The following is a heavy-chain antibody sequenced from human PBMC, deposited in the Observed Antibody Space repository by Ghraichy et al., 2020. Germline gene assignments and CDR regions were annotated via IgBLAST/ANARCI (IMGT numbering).Heavy chain of an antibody. CDR1: GFTFSSHW. D-gene: IGHD5/OR15-5a*01. Sequence: GSLRLSCAASGFTFSSHWMHWVRQAPGKGLVWVSRIDSDGSSTMYADSVKGRFTISRDNAKNTLFLQMNSLSVEDTAMYYCARDTWGVYDWGQGTLVTVSS. CDR2: IDSDGSST. V-gene: IGHV3-74*03. J-gene: IGHJ4*02. CDR3: ARDTWGVYD.